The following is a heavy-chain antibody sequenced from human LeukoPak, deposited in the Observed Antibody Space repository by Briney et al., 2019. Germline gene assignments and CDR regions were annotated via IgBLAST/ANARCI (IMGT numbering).Heavy chain of an antibody. D-gene: IGHD5-24*01. V-gene: IGHV3-30*04. CDR1: DFNFMSYS. Sequence: QPERSLRLACVASDFNFMSYSMHWVRQAPVKGLQWVAAISYDGSNIFYEDSVKGRFTISRDNSKSTLYLQMNNLRTEDTAVYYCARIPLDGHWYFDLWGRGTLVTVSS. J-gene: IGHJ2*01. CDR2: ISYDGSNI. CDR3: ARIPLDGHWYFDL.